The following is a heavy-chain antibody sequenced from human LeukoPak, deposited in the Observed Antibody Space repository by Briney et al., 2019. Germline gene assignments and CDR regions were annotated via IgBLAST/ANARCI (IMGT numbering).Heavy chain of an antibody. CDR2: ISSSSSYI. D-gene: IGHD5-12*01. V-gene: IGHV3-21*01. Sequence: GGSLRLSCAASGFTFSSYSMNWVRQAPGKGLEWVSSISSSSSYIYYADSVKGRFTISRDNAKNSLYLQMNSLRAEDTAVYYCARDGAVTGYDPIDYWGQGTLVTVSS. CDR1: GFTFSSYS. CDR3: ARDGAVTGYDPIDY. J-gene: IGHJ4*02.